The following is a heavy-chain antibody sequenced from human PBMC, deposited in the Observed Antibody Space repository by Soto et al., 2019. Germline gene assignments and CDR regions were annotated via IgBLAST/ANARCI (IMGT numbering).Heavy chain of an antibody. CDR3: AGCIASARVFFVP. Sequence: GESQKISCTGSGYSFTIYWIGWVRQMPGKGLDCMGLIYPGDSDTRDSPSFQGQVTISADKSITTAYLQTSSLKASDTAMYYCAGCIASARVFFVPWGQGALVTVSS. CDR1: GYSFTIYW. J-gene: IGHJ5*02. D-gene: IGHD6-13*01. CDR2: IYPGDSDT. V-gene: IGHV5-51*01.